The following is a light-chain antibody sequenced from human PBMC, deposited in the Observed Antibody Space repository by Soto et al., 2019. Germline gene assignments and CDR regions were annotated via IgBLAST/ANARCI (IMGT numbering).Light chain of an antibody. J-gene: IGKJ1*01. CDR1: DSISRW. CDR2: DAS. V-gene: IGKV1-5*01. Sequence: DIQMTQSPSTLSASVGDRVTITCRASDSISRWLAWYQQKPGKAPKLLIYDASALPRGVPSTFSGSGSGTKFTLTIATLQPDDFATYYCQQYETFSGTFGPGTKVDIK. CDR3: QQYETFSGT.